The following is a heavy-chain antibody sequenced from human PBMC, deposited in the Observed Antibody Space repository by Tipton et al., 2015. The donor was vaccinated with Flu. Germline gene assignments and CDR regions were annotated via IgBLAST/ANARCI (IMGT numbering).Heavy chain of an antibody. CDR3: ARGYPFRY. CDR1: DGSISSGGYH. CDR2: IHTNGDT. D-gene: IGHD2-15*01. Sequence: TLSLTCTVSDGSISSGGYHWTWIRQPAGKGLEWIGRIHTNGDTIYNASLESRVTISRDTSRNQFSLELNSVTAADTAVYRCARGYPFRYWGQGSLVTVSS. V-gene: IGHV4-61*02. J-gene: IGHJ4*02.